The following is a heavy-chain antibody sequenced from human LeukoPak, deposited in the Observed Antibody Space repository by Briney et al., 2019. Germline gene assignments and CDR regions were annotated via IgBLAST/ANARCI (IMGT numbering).Heavy chain of an antibody. CDR1: GGTFSSYA. CDR2: IIPIFGTA. J-gene: IGHJ2*01. CDR3: ARDLYSGYCSSTSCSTLYWYFDL. Sequence: ASVKVSCKASGGTFSSYAISWVRQAPGQGLEWMGGIIPIFGTANYAQKFQGRVTITTDESTSTAYMELSSLRSEDTAVYYCARDLYSGYCSSTSCSTLYWYFDLWGRGTLVTVSS. D-gene: IGHD2-2*02. V-gene: IGHV1-69*05.